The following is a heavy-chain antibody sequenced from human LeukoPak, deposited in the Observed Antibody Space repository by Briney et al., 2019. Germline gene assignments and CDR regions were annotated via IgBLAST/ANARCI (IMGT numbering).Heavy chain of an antibody. J-gene: IGHJ4*02. CDR1: GGSFSSYY. CDR2: IYYSGST. V-gene: IGHV4-59*01. CDR3: ARGARLKRGSGIAVAGSSGYFDY. D-gene: IGHD6-19*01. Sequence: SETLSLTCTVSGGSFSSYYWSWIRQPPGKGLEWIGYIYYSGSTDYNPSLKSRVTISVDTSKNQFSLKLSSVTAADTAVYYCARGARLKRGSGIAVAGSSGYFDYWGQGTLVTVSS.